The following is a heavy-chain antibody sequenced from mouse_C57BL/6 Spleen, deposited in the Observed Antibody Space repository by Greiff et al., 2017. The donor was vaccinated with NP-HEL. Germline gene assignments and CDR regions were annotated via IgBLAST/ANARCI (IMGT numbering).Heavy chain of an antibody. CDR1: GFTFSSYG. V-gene: IGHV5-6*01. CDR3: ARHHTTVVDY. Sequence: EVQGVESGGDLVKPGGSLKLSCAASGFTFSSYGMSWVRQTPDKRLEWVATISSGGSYTYYPDSVKGRFTISRDNAKNTLYLQMSSLKSEDTAMYYGARHHTTVVDYWGQGTTLTVSS. CDR2: ISSGGSYT. J-gene: IGHJ2*01. D-gene: IGHD1-1*01.